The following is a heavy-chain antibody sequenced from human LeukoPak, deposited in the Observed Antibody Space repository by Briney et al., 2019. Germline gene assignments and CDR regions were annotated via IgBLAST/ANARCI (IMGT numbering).Heavy chain of an antibody. V-gene: IGHV4-59*12. CDR2: IYHSGST. CDR1: GGSISNYY. J-gene: IGHJ4*02. D-gene: IGHD5-12*01. CDR3: ARAGGYSGYGTEFDY. Sequence: SETLSLTCTVSGGSISNYYWSWIRQPPGKGLEWIGYIYHSGSTYYNPSLKSRVTISVDRSKNQFSLKLSSVTAADTAVYYCARAGGYSGYGTEFDYWGQGTLVTVSS.